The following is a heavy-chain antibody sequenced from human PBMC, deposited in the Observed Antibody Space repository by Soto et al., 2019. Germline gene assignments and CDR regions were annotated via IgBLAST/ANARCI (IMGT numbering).Heavy chain of an antibody. J-gene: IGHJ4*02. V-gene: IGHV3-23*01. CDR3: AKGDIVVVPAPSDY. CDR1: GFTFSSYA. CDR2: ISGSGGST. Sequence: LRLSCAASGFTFSSYAMSWVRQAPGKGLEWVSAISGSGGSTYYADSVKGRFTISRDNSKNTLYLQMNSLRAEDTAVYYCAKGDIVVVPAPSDYWGQGTLVTVSS. D-gene: IGHD2-2*01.